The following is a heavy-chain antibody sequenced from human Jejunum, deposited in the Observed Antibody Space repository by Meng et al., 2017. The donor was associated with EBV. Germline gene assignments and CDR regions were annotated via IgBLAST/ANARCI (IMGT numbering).Heavy chain of an antibody. CDR1: GFTFTNSH. V-gene: IGHV3-15*01. CDR3: TDVGGDMI. CDR2: IKRTTDGGTT. Sequence: VRLVGSGGGLVKPGESLRLSFAASGFTFTNSHMTWVRQAPGKGLEWVGRIKRTTDGGTTDYAAPVKGRFTISRDDSKNTLYLQMNSLKTEDTAVYYCTDVGGDMIWGQGILVTVSS. D-gene: IGHD3-16*01. J-gene: IGHJ4*02.